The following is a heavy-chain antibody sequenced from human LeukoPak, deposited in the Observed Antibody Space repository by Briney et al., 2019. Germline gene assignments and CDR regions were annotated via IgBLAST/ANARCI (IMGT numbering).Heavy chain of an antibody. D-gene: IGHD2-15*01. CDR3: AGGSLGSGTSSDCCPLDY. J-gene: IGHJ4*02. V-gene: IGHV3-23*01. Sequence: GGSLRLSCAASGFTFSTYAMSWVRQAAGKGLEWVSLISGSGGGTYYADSVKGRFTISRDNSKNTLYLQLNSLRVEDTAVYYCAGGSLGSGTSSDCCPLDYWGQGTLVTVSS. CDR1: GFTFSTYA. CDR2: ISGSGGGT.